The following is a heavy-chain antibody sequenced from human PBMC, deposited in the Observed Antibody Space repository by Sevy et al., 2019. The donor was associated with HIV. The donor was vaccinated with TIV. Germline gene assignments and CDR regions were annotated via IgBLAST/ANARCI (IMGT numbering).Heavy chain of an antibody. CDR3: ARSPRYYYGSGAKDNWFDP. CDR2: ISAYNGNT. Sequence: ASVKVSCKASGYTFTSYGISWVRQAPGQGLEWMGWISAYNGNTNYAQKLQGSVTMTTDTSTSTAYMELRSLRSDDTAVYYCARSPRYYYGSGAKDNWFDPWGQGTLVTVSS. CDR1: GYTFTSYG. D-gene: IGHD3-10*01. J-gene: IGHJ5*02. V-gene: IGHV1-18*01.